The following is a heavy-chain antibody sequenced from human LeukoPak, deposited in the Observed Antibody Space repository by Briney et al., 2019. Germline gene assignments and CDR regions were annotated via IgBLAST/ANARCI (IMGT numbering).Heavy chain of an antibody. Sequence: SETLALTCAVYGGSFSVYYWRWSRQPPGKGLEWIGEINHSGSTNYNPSLKSRVTISVDTSKNQFSLKLNSVTAAEKAVYYCARVNTRDGVSDCYFDYWGKGTLVTVSS. CDR1: GGSFSVYY. CDR3: ARVNTRDGVSDCYFDY. CDR2: INHSGST. J-gene: IGHJ4*02. D-gene: IGHD4-17*01. V-gene: IGHV4-34*01.